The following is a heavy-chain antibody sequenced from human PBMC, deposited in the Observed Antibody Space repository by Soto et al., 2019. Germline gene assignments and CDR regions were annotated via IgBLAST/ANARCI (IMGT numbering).Heavy chain of an antibody. CDR2: INWKSDI. J-gene: IGHJ4*02. CDR3: AISQDRGGRTTFIY. D-gene: IGHD3-16*01. Sequence: GGSLRLSCAVSGFTFDDNAMHWVRQAPEKGLEWVSGINWKSDIGYADSVEGRFTISRDNAENSLYLQMNSLRAEDTALYYCAISQDRGGRTTFIYWGQGTQVTVSS. CDR1: GFTFDDNA. V-gene: IGHV3-9*01.